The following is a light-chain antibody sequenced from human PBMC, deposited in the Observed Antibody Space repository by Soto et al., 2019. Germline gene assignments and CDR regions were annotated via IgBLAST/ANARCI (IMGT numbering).Light chain of an antibody. Sequence: QSALTQPASVSGSPGQSITISCSGTSSDVGGYSYVSWYQHHPGKAPKLMIYDVSNRPSGVSNRFSGSKSGNTASLTLSGLQAEDEADYYCSSYASSSTYVFGPGTKLTVL. J-gene: IGLJ1*01. CDR1: SSDVGGYSY. CDR3: SSYASSSTYV. CDR2: DVS. V-gene: IGLV2-14*03.